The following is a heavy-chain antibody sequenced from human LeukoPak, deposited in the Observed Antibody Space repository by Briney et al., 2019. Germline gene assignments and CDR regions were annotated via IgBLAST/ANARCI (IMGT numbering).Heavy chain of an antibody. CDR1: GYSISNGYF. CDR2: IYHSGSI. CDR3: ARAIRTGLEIGSFDG. J-gene: IGHJ4*02. V-gene: IGHV4-38-2*02. Sequence: PSETLSLTCTVSGYSISNGYFWGWIRQPPGKGLECIGTIYHSGSIYYNPSLKGRVTISVDTSKNQFSLKLNSLTAADTAVYYCARAIRTGLEIGSFDGWGQGTLVTVSS. D-gene: IGHD3/OR15-3a*01.